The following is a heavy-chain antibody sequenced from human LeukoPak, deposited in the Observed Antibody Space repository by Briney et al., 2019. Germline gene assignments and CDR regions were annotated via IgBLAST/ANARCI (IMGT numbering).Heavy chain of an antibody. CDR1: GGTFSSYA. J-gene: IGHJ4*02. V-gene: IGHV1-69*04. CDR3: ARAIISGDSCFDY. CDR2: IIPTLGIA. D-gene: IGHD2-21*02. Sequence: SVKVSCKASGGTFSSYAISWVRQAPGQGLEWMGRIIPTLGIANYAQKFQGRVTITADKSTSTAYMELSSLRSEDTAVYYCARAIISGDSCFDYWGQGTLVTVSS.